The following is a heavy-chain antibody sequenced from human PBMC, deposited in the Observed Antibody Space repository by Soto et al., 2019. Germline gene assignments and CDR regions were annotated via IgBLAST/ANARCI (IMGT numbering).Heavy chain of an antibody. CDR3: ASYCSSTSCHSKAHYYYGMDV. CDR1: GYAFTGYY. D-gene: IGHD2-2*01. CDR2: INPNSGGT. V-gene: IGHV1-2*04. Sequence: ASVKVSCKASGYAFTGYYMHWVRQAPGQGLEWMGWINPNSGGTNYAQKFQGWVTMTRDTSISTAYMELSRLRSDDTAVYYCASYCSSTSCHSKAHYYYGMDVWGQGTTVTVSS. J-gene: IGHJ6*02.